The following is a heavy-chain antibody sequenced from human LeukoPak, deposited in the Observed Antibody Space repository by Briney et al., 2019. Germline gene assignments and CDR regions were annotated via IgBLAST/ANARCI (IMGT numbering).Heavy chain of an antibody. CDR1: GYTLTELS. V-gene: IGHV1-24*01. D-gene: IGHD2-15*01. CDR3: ARDIGYCSGGSCYSAVNAFDI. Sequence: ASVKVSCKVSGYTLTELSMHWVRQAPGKGLEWMGGFDPEDGETIYAQKFQGRVTMTRDMSTSTVYMELSSLRSEDTAVYYCARDIGYCSGGSCYSAVNAFDIWGQGTMVTVSS. CDR2: FDPEDGET. J-gene: IGHJ3*02.